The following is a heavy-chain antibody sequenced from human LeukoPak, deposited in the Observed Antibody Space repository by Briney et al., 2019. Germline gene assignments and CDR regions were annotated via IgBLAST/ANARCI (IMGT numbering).Heavy chain of an antibody. Sequence: ASVKVSCKASGYSLIVYYTHWIRQAPGQGLEWMGWINPRSGETKYAQKFQGRLTMTRDTAISTTYMELSGLKFDDTAVYYCARRDGSYYEYFQHWGQGTLVTVSS. D-gene: IGHD1-26*01. CDR1: GYSLIVYY. CDR3: ARRDGSYYEYFQH. CDR2: INPRSGET. J-gene: IGHJ1*01. V-gene: IGHV1-2*02.